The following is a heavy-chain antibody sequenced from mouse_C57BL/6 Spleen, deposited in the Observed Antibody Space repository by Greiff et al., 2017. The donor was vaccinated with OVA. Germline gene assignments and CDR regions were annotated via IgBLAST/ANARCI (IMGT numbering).Heavy chain of an antibody. J-gene: IGHJ4*01. Sequence: EVKLQQSGPELVKPGASVKISCKASGYTFTDYYMNWVKQSHGKSLEWIGDINPNNGGTSYNQKFKGKATLTVDKSSSTAYMELRSLTSEDSAVYYCARMKDYYGSSLYAMDYWGQGTSVTVSS. CDR3: ARMKDYYGSSLYAMDY. CDR2: INPNNGGT. CDR1: GYTFTDYY. D-gene: IGHD1-1*01. V-gene: IGHV1-26*01.